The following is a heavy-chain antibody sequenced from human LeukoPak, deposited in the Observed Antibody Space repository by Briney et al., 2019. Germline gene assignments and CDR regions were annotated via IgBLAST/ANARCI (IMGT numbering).Heavy chain of an antibody. Sequence: ASVKVSCKASGYTFTGYYMHWVRQAPGQGLEWMGWINPNSGGTNYVQKFQGRVTMTRDTSISTAYMELSRLRSDDTAVYYCARLGYCSGGSCSNHWGQGTLVTVSS. CDR3: ARLGYCSGGSCSNH. CDR1: GYTFTGYY. J-gene: IGHJ4*02. D-gene: IGHD2-15*01. CDR2: INPNSGGT. V-gene: IGHV1-2*02.